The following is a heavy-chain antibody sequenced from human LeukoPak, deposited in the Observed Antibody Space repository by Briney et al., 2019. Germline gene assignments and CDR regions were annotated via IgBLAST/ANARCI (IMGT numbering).Heavy chain of an antibody. CDR3: AKQAGYSTGCYYIDH. V-gene: IGHV5-51*01. Sequence: GESLKISCKGSGYSFTKYWLGWVRQMPGKGLEWMGIIYPGDSDIRYSPSFQGQVTISADKSINTAYLQWSSLKASDTAMYYCAKQAGYSTGCYYIDHWGQGALVTVSS. D-gene: IGHD6-19*01. CDR2: IYPGDSDI. CDR1: GYSFTKYW. J-gene: IGHJ4*02.